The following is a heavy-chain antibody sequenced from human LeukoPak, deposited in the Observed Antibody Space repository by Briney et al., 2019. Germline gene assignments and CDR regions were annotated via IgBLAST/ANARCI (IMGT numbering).Heavy chain of an antibody. CDR1: GYTFPSYG. V-gene: IGHV1-18*04. J-gene: IGHJ5*02. Sequence: ASVKVSCKASGYTFPSYGISWVRQAPGQGLEWMGWISAYNGNTNYAQKLQGRVTMTTDTSTSTAYMELRSLRSDDTAVYYCARADRYFDWLAHWGQGTLVTVSS. CDR2: ISAYNGNT. CDR3: ARADRYFDWLAH. D-gene: IGHD3-9*01.